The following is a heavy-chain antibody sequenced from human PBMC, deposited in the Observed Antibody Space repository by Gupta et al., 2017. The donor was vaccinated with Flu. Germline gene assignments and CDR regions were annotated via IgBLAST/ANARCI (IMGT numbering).Heavy chain of an antibody. CDR3: ARVGKATPGIAAAGTDY. CDR1: GFPFSCFS. Sequence: EVQLVESGGGLVKPGGSLRLSCAASGFPFSCFSLNWILPAPGNGLEWVSSISSRSSYIYYADSVKGRFTISRDNAKNSLYLQMNSLRAEDTAVYYCARVGKATPGIAAAGTDYWGQGTLVTVSS. V-gene: IGHV3-21*01. J-gene: IGHJ4*02. CDR2: ISSRSSYI. D-gene: IGHD6-13*01.